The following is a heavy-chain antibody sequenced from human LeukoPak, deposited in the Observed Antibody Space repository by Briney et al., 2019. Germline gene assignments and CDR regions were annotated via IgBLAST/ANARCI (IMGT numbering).Heavy chain of an antibody. D-gene: IGHD1-14*01. Sequence: GGSLRLSCAASGFTFSSYSMNWVRQAPGKGLEWVSSISSSSSYIYYADSVKGRFTISRDNAKNSLYLQMNSLRAEDTAVYYCARVGPWVNPDHYYYYMDVWGKGTTVTVS. CDR1: GFTFSSYS. CDR3: ARVGPWVNPDHYYYYMDV. J-gene: IGHJ6*03. V-gene: IGHV3-21*01. CDR2: ISSSSSYI.